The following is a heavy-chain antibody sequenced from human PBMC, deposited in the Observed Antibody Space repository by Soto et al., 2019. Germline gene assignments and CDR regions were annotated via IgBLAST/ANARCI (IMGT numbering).Heavy chain of an antibody. V-gene: IGHV1-8*01. CDR2: MNPNSGNT. Sequence: QVQLVQSGAEVKKPGASVKVSCKASGYTFTSYDINWVRQVTGQGLEWMGWMNPNSGNTGYAQKFQGRVTMTRNTSISTAYMELSSLRSEDTAVYYCARSWIQLWPDYGMDVWGQGTTVTVSS. J-gene: IGHJ6*02. D-gene: IGHD5-18*01. CDR3: ARSWIQLWPDYGMDV. CDR1: GYTFTSYD.